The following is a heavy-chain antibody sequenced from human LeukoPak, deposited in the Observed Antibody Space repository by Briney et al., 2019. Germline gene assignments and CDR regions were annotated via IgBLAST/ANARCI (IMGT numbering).Heavy chain of an antibody. D-gene: IGHD2-15*01. V-gene: IGHV1-69*05. CDR1: GGTFSSYA. Sequence: SVKVSCKASGGTFSSYAISWVRQAPGQGLEWMGGIIPIFGTANYAQKFQGRVTITTDESTSTAYMELSRLRSEDTAVYYCARDPWGYCSGGSCYSWGQGTLVTVSS. J-gene: IGHJ4*02. CDR3: ARDPWGYCSGGSCYS. CDR2: IIPIFGTA.